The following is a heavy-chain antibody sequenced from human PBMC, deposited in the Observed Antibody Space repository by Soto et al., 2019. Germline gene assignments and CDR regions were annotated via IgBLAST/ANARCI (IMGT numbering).Heavy chain of an antibody. V-gene: IGHV4-34*01. CDR3: GAGGGLPRYY. Sequence: PSETLSLTCAVYGGSFSGYYWSWIRQPPGKGLEWIGYIYHSGSTYYNPSLKSRVTISVDRSKNQFSLKLSSVTAADTAVYYCGAGGGLPRYYWGQGTLVTVSS. J-gene: IGHJ4*02. CDR2: IYHSGST. D-gene: IGHD5-12*01. CDR1: GGSFSGYY.